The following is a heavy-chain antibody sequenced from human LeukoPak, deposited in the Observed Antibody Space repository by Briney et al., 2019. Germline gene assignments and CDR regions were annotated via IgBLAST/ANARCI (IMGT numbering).Heavy chain of an antibody. CDR1: GFTFSSYA. V-gene: IGHV3-30*04. Sequence: PGRSLRLSCAASGFTFSSYAMHWVRQAPGKRLEWVAVISYDGSNKYYADSVKGRFTISRDNSKNTLYLQMNSLRAEDTAVYYCARDMLFQYYFDYWGQGTLVTVSS. J-gene: IGHJ4*02. D-gene: IGHD2-21*01. CDR3: ARDMLFQYYFDY. CDR2: ISYDGSNK.